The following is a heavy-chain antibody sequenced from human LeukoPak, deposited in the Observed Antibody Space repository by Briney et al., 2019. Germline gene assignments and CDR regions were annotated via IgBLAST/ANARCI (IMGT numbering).Heavy chain of an antibody. J-gene: IGHJ4*02. V-gene: IGHV3-48*03. CDR2: ISSSGSTI. Sequence: GGSLRLSCAASGFTFSSYEMNWVRQAPGKGLEWVSYISSSGSTIYYADSVKGRFTISRDNAKNSLYLQMNSLRAEDKAVYYCARDLAVAGNMWGQGTLVTVSS. CDR3: ARDLAVAGNM. CDR1: GFTFSSYE. D-gene: IGHD6-19*01.